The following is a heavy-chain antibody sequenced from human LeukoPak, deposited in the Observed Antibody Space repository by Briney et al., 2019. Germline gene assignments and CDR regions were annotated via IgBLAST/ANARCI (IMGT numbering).Heavy chain of an antibody. J-gene: IGHJ5*02. Sequence: SETLSLTCAVSGYSISSGYYWGWIRQPPGKGLEWIGEINHSGSTNYNPSLKSRVTISVDTSKNQFSLKLSSVTAADTAVYYCARGPMIVVVITIRNWFDPWGQGTLVTVSS. CDR3: ARGPMIVVVITIRNWFDP. CDR2: INHSGST. V-gene: IGHV4-38-2*01. CDR1: GYSISSGYY. D-gene: IGHD3-22*01.